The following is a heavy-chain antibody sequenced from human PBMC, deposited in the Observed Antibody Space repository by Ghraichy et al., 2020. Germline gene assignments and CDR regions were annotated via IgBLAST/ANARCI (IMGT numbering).Heavy chain of an antibody. D-gene: IGHD6-19*01. J-gene: IGHJ6*03. Sequence: SQTLSLTCAVYGGSFSGYYWSWIRQPPGKGLEWIGEINHSGSTNYNPSLKSRVTISVDTSKNQFSLKLSSVTAADTAVYYCAREGQWLENDYYYYYMDVWGKGTTVTVSS. V-gene: IGHV4-34*01. CDR1: GGSFSGYY. CDR2: INHSGST. CDR3: AREGQWLENDYYYYYMDV.